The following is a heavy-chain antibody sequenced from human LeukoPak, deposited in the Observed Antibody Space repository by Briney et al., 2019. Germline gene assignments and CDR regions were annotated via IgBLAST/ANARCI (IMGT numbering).Heavy chain of an antibody. Sequence: ASVKVSCKASGYTFTSYGISWVRQAPGQGLERMGWISAYNGNTNYAQKLQGRVTMTTDTSTSTAYMELRSLRSDDTAVYYCARDRWWIQLWFLDYYFDYWGQGTLVTVSS. CDR3: ARDRWWIQLWFLDYYFDY. CDR2: ISAYNGNT. CDR1: GYTFTSYG. V-gene: IGHV1-18*01. D-gene: IGHD5-18*01. J-gene: IGHJ4*02.